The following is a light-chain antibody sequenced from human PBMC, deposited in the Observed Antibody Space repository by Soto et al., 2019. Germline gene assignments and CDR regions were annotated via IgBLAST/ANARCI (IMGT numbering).Light chain of an antibody. CDR3: SSYAGTHIV. CDR1: SSDVGGYNF. Sequence: QSVLTQPPSASGSPGQSVTVSCTGTSSDVGGYNFVSWYQQHPGKAPKLLIYDVSKRPSGVPDRFSGSKSGNTVSLTVSGLQAEDEADYYCSSYAGTHIVFGTGTKVTVL. CDR2: DVS. J-gene: IGLJ1*01. V-gene: IGLV2-8*01.